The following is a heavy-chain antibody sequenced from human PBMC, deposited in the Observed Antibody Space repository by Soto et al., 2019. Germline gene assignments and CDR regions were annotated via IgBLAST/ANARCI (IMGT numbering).Heavy chain of an antibody. CDR1: GGSISSGDYY. V-gene: IGHV4-30-4*01. CDR2: IYYSVTT. Sequence: PSETLSLTCTVSGGSISSGDYYWSWIRQPPGKGLEWIGYIYYSVTTYYNPSLKSRVTISVDTSKNQFTLKLSSVTAADTAVYYCASLYDSSGYLHGFDIWGQGTMVT. CDR3: ASLYDSSGYLHGFDI. D-gene: IGHD3-22*01. J-gene: IGHJ3*02.